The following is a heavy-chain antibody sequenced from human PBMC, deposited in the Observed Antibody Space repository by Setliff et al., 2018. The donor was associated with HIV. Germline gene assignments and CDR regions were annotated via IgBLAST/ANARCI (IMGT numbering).Heavy chain of an antibody. CDR3: ARGADASGYFYREYFQH. CDR2: IIPIIGTT. J-gene: IGHJ1*01. CDR1: GGTLNSHA. V-gene: IGHV1-69*13. Sequence: SVKVSCKASGGTLNSHAINWVRQAPGQGLEWMGGIIPIIGTTNYAQKFQGRVTITADESATTVYMEMSGLTSEDTAIYYCARGADASGYFYREYFQHWGQGTLVTVSS. D-gene: IGHD3-22*01.